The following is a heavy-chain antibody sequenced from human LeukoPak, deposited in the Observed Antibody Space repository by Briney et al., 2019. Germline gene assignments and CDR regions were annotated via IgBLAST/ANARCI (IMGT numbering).Heavy chain of an antibody. CDR2: ISDNT. CDR3: AKGQGSGIYKYYFDY. V-gene: IGHV3-23*01. J-gene: IGHJ4*02. D-gene: IGHD3-10*01. Sequence: GGSLRLSCAVSGFTFSMYAMAWVRQAPGKGLEWVSGISDNTYYADSVRGRFTISRDNSKNTLYLQMNSLRAEDTAVYYCAKGQGSGIYKYYFDYWGQGTMVTVSS. CDR1: GFTFSMYA.